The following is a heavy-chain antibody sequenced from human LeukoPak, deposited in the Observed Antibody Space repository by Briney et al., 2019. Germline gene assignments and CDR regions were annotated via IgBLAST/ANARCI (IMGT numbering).Heavy chain of an antibody. CDR2: IRSNSDGGTI. CDR1: GFTFSRYW. CDR3: ATDFYDTT. D-gene: IGHD3-22*01. J-gene: IGHJ5*02. Sequence: GGSLRLSCAASGFTFSRYWMSWVRQAPGKGLEWVGRIRSNSDGGTIDYAAPVKGRFALSRDDSKNTLYLQMNSLQTEDTAVYYCATDFYDTTWGQGTLVTVSS. V-gene: IGHV3-15*01.